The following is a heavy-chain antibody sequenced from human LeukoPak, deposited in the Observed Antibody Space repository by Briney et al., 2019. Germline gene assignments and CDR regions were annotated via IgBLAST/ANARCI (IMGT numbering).Heavy chain of an antibody. D-gene: IGHD5-12*01. J-gene: IGHJ3*02. CDR3: ARDLVWLRFGTDDAFDI. Sequence: ASVKVSCKASGYTFTSYGISWVRQAPGQGLEWMGWISAYNGNTNYAQKLQGRVTMTTDTSTSTAYMELRSLRSDDTAVYYCARDLVWLRFGTDDAFDIWGQGTMVTVSS. CDR1: GYTFTSYG. V-gene: IGHV1-18*01. CDR2: ISAYNGNT.